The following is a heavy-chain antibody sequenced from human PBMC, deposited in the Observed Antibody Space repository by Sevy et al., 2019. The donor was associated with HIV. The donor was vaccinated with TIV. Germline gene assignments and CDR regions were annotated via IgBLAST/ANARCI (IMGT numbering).Heavy chain of an antibody. Sequence: GGSLRLSCAASGFTFSSFAMHWVRQAPGKGLEWVAVISYDGSSKYYPDSVKGRFTIFRDNGKNTLYLQMNRLRPEDTAFYFCAILGVDCVSTNCYGMRSLSFDFWGQGTLVTVSS. CDR3: AILGVDCVSTNCYGMRSLSFDF. CDR2: ISYDGSSK. CDR1: GFTFSSFA. J-gene: IGHJ4*02. V-gene: IGHV3-30-3*01. D-gene: IGHD2-2*01.